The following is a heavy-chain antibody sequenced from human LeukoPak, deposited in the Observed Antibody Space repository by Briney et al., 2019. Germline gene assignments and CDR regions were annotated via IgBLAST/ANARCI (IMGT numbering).Heavy chain of an antibody. J-gene: IGHJ6*02. V-gene: IGHV4-34*01. CDR1: GGSFSGYY. CDR3: ARMGIDGYNPYGMDV. CDR2: INHSGST. D-gene: IGHD5-24*01. Sequence: TSETLSLTCAVYGGSFSGYYWSWIRQPPGKGLEWIGEINHSGSTNYNPSLKSRVTISVDTSKNQFSLKLSSVTAADTAVYYCARMGIDGYNPYGMDVWGQGTTVTVSS.